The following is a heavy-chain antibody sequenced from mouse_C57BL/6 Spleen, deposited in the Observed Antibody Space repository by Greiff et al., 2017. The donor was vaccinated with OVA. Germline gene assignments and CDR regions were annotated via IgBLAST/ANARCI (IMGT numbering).Heavy chain of an antibody. J-gene: IGHJ3*01. CDR2: IYPGSGNT. CDR1: GYTFTDYY. CDR3: AREKGSWDGFAY. D-gene: IGHD4-1*01. Sequence: QVQLKESGAELVRPGASVKLSCKASGYTFTDYYINWVKQRPGQGLEWIARIYPGSGNTYYNEKFKGKATLTAEKSSSTAYMQLSSLTSEDSAVYFCAREKGSWDGFAYWGQGTLVTVSA. V-gene: IGHV1-76*01.